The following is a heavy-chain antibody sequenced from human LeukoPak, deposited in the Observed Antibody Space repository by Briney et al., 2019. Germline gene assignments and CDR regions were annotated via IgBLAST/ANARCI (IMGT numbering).Heavy chain of an antibody. Sequence: PSETLSLTCAVYGGSFSGYYWSWIRQPPGKGLEWVGEINHSGSTNYNPSLKSRVTISVDTSKNQFSLKLSSVTAADTAVYYCARHRGDYDYWGQGTLVTVSS. J-gene: IGHJ4*02. CDR2: INHSGST. CDR3: ARHRGDYDY. D-gene: IGHD4-17*01. V-gene: IGHV4-34*01. CDR1: GGSFSGYY.